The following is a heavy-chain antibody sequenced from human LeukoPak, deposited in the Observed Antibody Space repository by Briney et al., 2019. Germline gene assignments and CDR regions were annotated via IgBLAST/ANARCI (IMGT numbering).Heavy chain of an antibody. CDR1: GLTFSTYE. CDR3: ARRPGTLPLDY. J-gene: IGHJ4*02. D-gene: IGHD1-1*01. Sequence: GGSLRLSCAASGLTFSTYEMNWVRQAPGKGLEWVSYISSGGSTIYYADSVKGRFTISRDDAKNSLYLQMNSLRAEDTAVYYCARRPGTLPLDYWGQGTLVTVSS. CDR2: ISSGGSTI. V-gene: IGHV3-48*03.